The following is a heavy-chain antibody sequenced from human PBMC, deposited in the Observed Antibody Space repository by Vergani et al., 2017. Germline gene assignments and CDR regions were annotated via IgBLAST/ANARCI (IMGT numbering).Heavy chain of an antibody. CDR1: GYSFTSYW. Sequence: EVQLVQSGAEVKKPGESLKISCKGSGYSFTSYWIGWVRQMPGKGLEWMGIIYPGDSDTRYSPSFQGQVTIPADKSISTAYLQWSSRKASDTAMYYCARTREVVRDACDIWGQGTMVTVSS. CDR3: ARTREVVRDACDI. V-gene: IGHV5-51*01. CDR2: IYPGDSDT. D-gene: IGHD3-10*01. J-gene: IGHJ3*02.